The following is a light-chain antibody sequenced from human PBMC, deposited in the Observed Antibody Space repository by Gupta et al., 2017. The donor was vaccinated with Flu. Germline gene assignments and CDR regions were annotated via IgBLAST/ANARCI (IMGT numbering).Light chain of an antibody. J-gene: IGLJ3*02. V-gene: IGLV4-60*03. CDR1: GGHINYI. Sequence: QPVLTQSSSASASLGSSVKLTCTLSGGHINYIIAWHQQQPGKAPRFLMKLERSGAYNKGSGVPDRFSGSSSGTDRYLTVSNLQSEDEADYYCETGDSDSWVFGGGTTLTVL. CDR3: ETGDSDSWV. CDR2: LERSGAY.